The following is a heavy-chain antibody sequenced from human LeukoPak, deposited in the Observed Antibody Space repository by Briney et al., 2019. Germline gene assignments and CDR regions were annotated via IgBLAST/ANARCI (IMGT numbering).Heavy chain of an antibody. CDR2: ISSSSSYI. Sequence: PGGSLRLSCAASGFTFSSYSMNWVRQAPGKGLEWVSSISSSSSYIYYADSVKGRFTISRDNAKNSLYLQMNSLRAEDTAVYYCARGAGRGSSWYDDYYYYMDVWGKGPRSPSP. V-gene: IGHV3-21*01. D-gene: IGHD6-13*01. CDR1: GFTFSSYS. J-gene: IGHJ6*03. CDR3: ARGAGRGSSWYDDYYYYMDV.